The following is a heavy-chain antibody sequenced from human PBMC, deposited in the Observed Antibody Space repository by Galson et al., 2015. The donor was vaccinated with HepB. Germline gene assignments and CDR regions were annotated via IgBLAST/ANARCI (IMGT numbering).Heavy chain of an antibody. J-gene: IGHJ3*02. CDR2: IIPILGIA. CDR3: ARGSYYKALDAFDI. CDR1: GGTFSSYA. D-gene: IGHD3-10*01. V-gene: IGHV1-69*04. Sequence: SVKVSCKASGGTFSSYAISWVRQAPGQGLEWMGRIIPILGIANYAQKFQGRVTITADKSTSTAYMELSSLRSEDTAVCYCARGSYYKALDAFDIWGQGTMVTVSS.